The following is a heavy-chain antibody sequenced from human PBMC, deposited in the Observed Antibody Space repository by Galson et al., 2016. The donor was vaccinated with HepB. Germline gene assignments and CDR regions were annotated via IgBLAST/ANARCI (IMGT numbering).Heavy chain of an antibody. J-gene: IGHJ4*02. V-gene: IGHV3-30*18. Sequence: SLRLSCAASGFTFSSYRMHWVRQTPGKGLEWVAVISYDGSNKYYADSVKGRFTISRDNSKNTLYLQMNSLRAEDTAVYYCAKDGYYYDSSGYYTYYFDYWGQGTLVTVSS. D-gene: IGHD3-22*01. CDR1: GFTFSSYR. CDR3: AKDGYYYDSSGYYTYYFDY. CDR2: ISYDGSNK.